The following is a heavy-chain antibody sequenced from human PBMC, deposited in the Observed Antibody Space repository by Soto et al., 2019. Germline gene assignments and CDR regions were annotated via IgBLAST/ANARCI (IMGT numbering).Heavy chain of an antibody. V-gene: IGHV3-30*18. CDR3: AKDRTYYYDSSGYYYAHYYGMDV. J-gene: IGHJ6*02. CDR2: ISYDGSNK. Sequence: GGSLRLSCAASGFTFSSYGMHWVRQAPGKGLEWVAVISYDGSNKYYADSVKGRFTISRDNSKNTLYLQMNSLRAEDTAVYYCAKDRTYYYDSSGYYYAHYYGMDVWGQGTTVTVSS. CDR1: GFTFSSYG. D-gene: IGHD3-22*01.